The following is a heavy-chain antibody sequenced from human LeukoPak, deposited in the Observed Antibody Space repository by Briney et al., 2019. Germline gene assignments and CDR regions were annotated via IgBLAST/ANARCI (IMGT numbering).Heavy chain of an antibody. CDR2: IYYSGST. D-gene: IGHD1-26*01. Sequence: SETLSLTCAIYGGSFSNYYWTWIRQPPGKGLEWIGYIYYSGSTNYNPSLKSRLTISVDTSKNQFSLKLSSVTAADTAVYYCAGRYSGTYDYWGQGTLVTVSS. J-gene: IGHJ4*02. CDR3: AGRYSGTYDY. V-gene: IGHV4-59*01. CDR1: GGSFSNYY.